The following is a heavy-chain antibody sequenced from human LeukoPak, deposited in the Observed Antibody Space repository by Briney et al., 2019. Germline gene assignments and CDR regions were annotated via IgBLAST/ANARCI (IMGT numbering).Heavy chain of an antibody. CDR2: IKQDGSEK. V-gene: IGHV3-7*03. Sequence: GGSLRLSCAASGFTFSNYWMSWVRQAPGKGPEWLANIKQDGSEKFYVDSVKGRFTISRDNAKNSLYLQMNSLRADDTAVYYCTSDRYSSGWYNLPCGQGTLVTVSS. CDR1: GFTFSNYW. CDR3: TSDRYSSGWYNLP. J-gene: IGHJ5*02. D-gene: IGHD6-19*01.